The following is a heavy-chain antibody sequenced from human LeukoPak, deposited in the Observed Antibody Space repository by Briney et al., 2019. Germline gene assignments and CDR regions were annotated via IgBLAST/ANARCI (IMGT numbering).Heavy chain of an antibody. D-gene: IGHD1-7*01. CDR2: INPNTGGP. CDR1: GYTFTGYY. V-gene: IGHV1-2*02. J-gene: IGHJ6*03. CDR3: ARRTTGSYHYYHYMDV. Sequence: GASVKVSCKASGYTFTGYYMHWVRQAPGQGLEWMGWINPNTGGPNYAQKFQGRVTMTRDTSINTAYLELSRLTSDDTAVYYCARRTTGSYHYYHYMDVWGTGTTVTVSS.